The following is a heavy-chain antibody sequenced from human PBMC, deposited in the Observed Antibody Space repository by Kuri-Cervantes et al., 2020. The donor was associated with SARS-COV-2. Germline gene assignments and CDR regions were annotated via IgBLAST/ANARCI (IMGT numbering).Heavy chain of an antibody. CDR3: ARGTYYDFWSGYNYYGMDV. D-gene: IGHD3-3*01. J-gene: IGHJ6*02. CDR2: IYYSGST. Sequence: GSLRLSCTVSGGSISSYYWSWIRQPPGKGLEWIGYIYYSGSTNYNPSLKSRVTISVDTSKNQFSLKLSSATAADTAVYYCARGTYYDFWSGYNYYGMDVWGQGTTVTVSS. V-gene: IGHV4-59*01. CDR1: GGSISSYY.